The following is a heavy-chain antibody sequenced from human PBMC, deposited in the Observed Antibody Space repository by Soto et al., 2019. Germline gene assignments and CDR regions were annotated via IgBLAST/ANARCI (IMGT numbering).Heavy chain of an antibody. CDR3: AKGFGWNYLDY. CDR2: ISYDGTDK. Sequence: QVQLVESGGGVVQPGRSLRLSCAASGFTFSNYGLHWVRQAPGKGLEWVALISYDGTDKYYADSVKGRFTISRDNSKNTLYLQMKSLRTEETAVYYCAKGFGWNYLDYWGQGTLVTVSS. D-gene: IGHD1-1*01. J-gene: IGHJ4*02. V-gene: IGHV3-30*18. CDR1: GFTFSNYG.